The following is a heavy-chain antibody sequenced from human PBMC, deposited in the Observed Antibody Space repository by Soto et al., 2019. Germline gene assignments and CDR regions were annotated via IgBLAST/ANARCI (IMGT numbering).Heavy chain of an antibody. CDR1: GGTFSNFA. D-gene: IGHD4-4*01. V-gene: IGHV1-69*01. J-gene: IGHJ3*02. CDR2: IIPLFNVA. CDR3: AASGRGVLGYDYRDTEGLDI. Sequence: QVQLVQSGPEVKKPGSSVKVSCEASGGTFSNFAVNWVRQAPGQGLEWVGGIIPLFNVAKYAQKFEGRVTIDADDSTSTAYIALSSLRSDDTAVYYCAASGRGVLGYDYRDTEGLDIWGQGTMVTVSS.